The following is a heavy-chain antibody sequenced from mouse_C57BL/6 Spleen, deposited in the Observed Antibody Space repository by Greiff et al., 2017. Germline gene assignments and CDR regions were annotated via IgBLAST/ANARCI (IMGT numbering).Heavy chain of an antibody. V-gene: IGHV3-6*01. CDR3: ARVIYYGYGGDAMDY. Sequence: ESGPGLVKPSQSLSLTCSVTGYSITSGYYWNWIRQFPGNKLEWMGYISYDGSNNYNPSLKNRISITRDTSKNQFFLKLNSVTTEDTATYYCARVIYYGYGGDAMDYWGQGTSVTVSS. CDR1: GYSITSGYY. J-gene: IGHJ4*01. CDR2: ISYDGSN. D-gene: IGHD2-2*01.